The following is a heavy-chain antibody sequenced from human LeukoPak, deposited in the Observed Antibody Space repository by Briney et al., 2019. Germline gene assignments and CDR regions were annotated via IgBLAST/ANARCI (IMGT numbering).Heavy chain of an antibody. J-gene: IGHJ2*01. D-gene: IGHD4-17*01. CDR1: GYTFTVYY. CDR3: ASDYYGDLSILCWYFDR. Sequence: GASVKVSCKASGYTFTVYYMHWVRHAPGQGLEWMGRINPNSGGTHYAQKFQGKVTITRDTSISTAYMELSRQRSEDTDVYDYASDYYGDLSILCWYFDRWGRGTLVTVSS. CDR2: INPNSGGT. V-gene: IGHV1-2*02.